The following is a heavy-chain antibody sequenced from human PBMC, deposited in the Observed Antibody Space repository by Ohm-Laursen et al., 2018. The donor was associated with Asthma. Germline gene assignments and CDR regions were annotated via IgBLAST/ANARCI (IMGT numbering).Heavy chain of an antibody. V-gene: IGHV3-23*01. CDR1: GFTFSSYA. D-gene: IGHD3-3*01. J-gene: IGHJ1*01. CDR2: ISGSGGST. CDR3: AKTFDDFWSGYYFQH. Sequence: SLRLSCAASGFTFSSYAMSWVRQAPGKGLEWVSAISGSGGSTYYADSVKGRFTISRDNSKNTLYLQMNSLRAEDTAVYYCAKTFDDFWSGYYFQHWGQGTLVTVSS.